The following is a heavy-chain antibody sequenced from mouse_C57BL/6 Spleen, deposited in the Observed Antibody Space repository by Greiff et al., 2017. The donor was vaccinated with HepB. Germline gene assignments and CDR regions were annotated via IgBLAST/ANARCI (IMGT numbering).Heavy chain of an antibody. CDR3: ARRYGRIYGYFDY. CDR1: GYTFTDYY. D-gene: IGHD1-1*01. CDR2: IYPGSGNT. J-gene: IGHJ2*01. Sequence: QVQLQQSGAELVRPGASVKLSCKASGYTFTDYYINWVKQRPGQGLEWIARIYPGSGNTYYNEKFKGKATLTAEKSSSTAYMQLSSLTSEDSAVYFCARRYGRIYGYFDYWGKDTTLTVSS. V-gene: IGHV1-76*01.